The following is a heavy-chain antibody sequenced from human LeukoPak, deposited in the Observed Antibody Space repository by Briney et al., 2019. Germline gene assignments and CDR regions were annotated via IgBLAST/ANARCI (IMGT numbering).Heavy chain of an antibody. CDR3: ASTQWELLLLDY. CDR1: GYTFTSYT. D-gene: IGHD1-26*01. J-gene: IGHJ4*02. CDR2: INAGNGNT. V-gene: IGHV1-3*01. Sequence: ASVKVSCKASGYTFTSYTIHWVRQAPGQRLEWMGWINAGNGNTKYSQKFQGRVTITRDTSANTAYMELNSLKSEDTAVYYCASTQWELLLLDYWGQGTLVTVSS.